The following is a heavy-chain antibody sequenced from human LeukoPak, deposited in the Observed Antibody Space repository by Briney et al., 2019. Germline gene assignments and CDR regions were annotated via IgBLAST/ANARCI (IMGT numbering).Heavy chain of an antibody. CDR2: IYITGST. V-gene: IGHV4-4*07. CDR1: GGSISSYY. CDR3: ARDPIHRDDYNAE. D-gene: IGHD5-24*01. Sequence: SETLSLTCTVSGGSISSYYWSWFRQPAGKGLEWIGRIYITGSTNYNPSLKSRVTMSVDTSKSQFSLRLSSVTAADTAVYYCARDPIHRDDYNAEWGQGVLVSVSS. J-gene: IGHJ4*02.